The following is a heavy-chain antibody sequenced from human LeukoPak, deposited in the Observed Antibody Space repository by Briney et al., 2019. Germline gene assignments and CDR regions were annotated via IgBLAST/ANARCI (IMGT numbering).Heavy chain of an antibody. CDR1: GFTFSSYS. CDR3: ASSRGEGFDY. J-gene: IGHJ4*02. D-gene: IGHD3-16*01. CDR2: ISSSSSYI. Sequence: GGSLRLSCGASGFTFSSYSMNWVRQAPGKGLEWVSSISSSSSYIYYADSVKGRFTISRDNAKNSLYLQMNSLRAEDTAVYYCASSRGEGFDYWGQGTLVTVSS. V-gene: IGHV3-21*01.